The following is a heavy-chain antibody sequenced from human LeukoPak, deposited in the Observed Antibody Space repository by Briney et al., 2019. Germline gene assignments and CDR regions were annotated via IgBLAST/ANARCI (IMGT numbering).Heavy chain of an antibody. D-gene: IGHD2-2*01. V-gene: IGHV3-23*01. CDR2: ISGSGGST. CDR3: AKSRRTPGDIVVVPAAMPLDY. CDR1: GFTFSSYA. J-gene: IGHJ4*02. Sequence: PGGSLRLSCAASGFTFSSYAMSWVRQAPGKGLEWVSAISGSGGSTYYAASVKGRFTISRDNSKNTLYLQMNSLRAEATAVYYCAKSRRTPGDIVVVPAAMPLDYWGQGTLVTVSS.